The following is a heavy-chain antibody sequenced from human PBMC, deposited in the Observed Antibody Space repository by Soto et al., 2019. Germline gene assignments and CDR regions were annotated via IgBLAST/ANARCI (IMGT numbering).Heavy chain of an antibody. CDR2: IYYSGST. CDR3: ATGAGGPYYYYYYGMDV. V-gene: IGHV4-31*03. D-gene: IGHD2-15*01. J-gene: IGHJ6*02. Sequence: SETLSLTCTVSGGSISSGGYYWSWIRQHPGKGLEWIGYIYYSGSTYYNPSLKSRVTISVDTSKNQFSLKLSSVAAADTAVYYCATGAGGPYYYYYYGMDVWGQGTTVTVSS. CDR1: GGSISSGGYY.